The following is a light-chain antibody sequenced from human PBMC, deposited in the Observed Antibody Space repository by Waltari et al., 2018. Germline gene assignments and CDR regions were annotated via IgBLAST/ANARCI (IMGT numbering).Light chain of an antibody. CDR2: EVS. Sequence: QSALTQPPSASGSPGQSVTISCTGTISDVGGYNYVSWYQQHPGKAPKLMIYEVSKRPSGVPERFSGSKSGNTASLTVSGLQAEDEADYYCSSYAGSNNYVFGTGTKVTVL. CDR1: ISDVGGYNY. V-gene: IGLV2-8*01. J-gene: IGLJ1*01. CDR3: SSYAGSNNYV.